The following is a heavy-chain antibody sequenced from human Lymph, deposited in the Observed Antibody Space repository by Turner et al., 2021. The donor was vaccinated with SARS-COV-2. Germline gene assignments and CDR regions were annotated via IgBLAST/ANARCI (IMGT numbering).Heavy chain of an antibody. D-gene: IGHD1-1*01. Sequence: QVQLVQSGAEVKKPGASVKVSCKVSGYTLTELSIHWVRQAPGKGLEWMGGFDPEDVETIYAQKFQGRVTMTEDTSTDTAYMELSSLRSEDTAVYYCATLKSNWKILTGRYYFDFWGQGTLVTVSS. V-gene: IGHV1-24*01. CDR3: ATLKSNWKILTGRYYFDF. CDR2: FDPEDVET. J-gene: IGHJ4*02. CDR1: GYTLTELS.